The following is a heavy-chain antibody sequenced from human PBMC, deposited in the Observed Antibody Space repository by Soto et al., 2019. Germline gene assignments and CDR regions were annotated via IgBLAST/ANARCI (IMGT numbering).Heavy chain of an antibody. Sequence: QVLLVQSGAEVKKPGSSVKVSCTSSGGPFSSYGISWVRQVPGQGLEWLGGIIPLFGTPSYARNFQDRLTITAAESTTTAYMELSSLTSEDTAIYFCARDGTIQMANFDFWGQGTLVTVSS. CDR2: IIPLFGTP. J-gene: IGHJ4*02. D-gene: IGHD1-1*01. CDR1: GGPFSSYG. V-gene: IGHV1-69*01. CDR3: ARDGTIQMANFDF.